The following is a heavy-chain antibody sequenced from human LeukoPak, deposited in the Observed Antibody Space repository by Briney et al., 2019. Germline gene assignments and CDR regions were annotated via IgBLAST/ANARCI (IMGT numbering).Heavy chain of an antibody. CDR2: INTNTGNP. J-gene: IGHJ4*02. D-gene: IGHD3-10*01. CDR3: AREDYYYGSGSYYLFDY. Sequence: ASVKVSCKASGYTFTSYAMNWVRQAPGQGLEWMGWINTNTGNPTYAQGFTGRFVFSLDTSVSTAYLQISSLKAEDTAVYYCAREDYYYGSGSYYLFDYWGQGTLVTVSS. V-gene: IGHV7-4-1*02. CDR1: GYTFTSYA.